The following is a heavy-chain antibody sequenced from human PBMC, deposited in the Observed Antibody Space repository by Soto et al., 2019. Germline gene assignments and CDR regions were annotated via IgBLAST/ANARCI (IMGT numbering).Heavy chain of an antibody. V-gene: IGHV3-48*03. CDR3: ARDTALQSDYGHYYYYGMDV. Sequence: PGGSLRLSCAASGFTFSSYEMNWVRQAPGKGLEWVSYISSSGSTIYYADSVKGRFTISRDNAKNSLYLQMNSLRAEDTAVYYCARDTALQSDYGHYYYYGMDVWGQGTTVTVYS. CDR2: ISSSGSTI. CDR1: GFTFSSYE. J-gene: IGHJ6*02. D-gene: IGHD4-17*01.